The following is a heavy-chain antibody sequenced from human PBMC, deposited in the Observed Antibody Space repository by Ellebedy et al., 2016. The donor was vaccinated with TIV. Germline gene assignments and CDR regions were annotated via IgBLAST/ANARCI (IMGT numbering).Heavy chain of an antibody. J-gene: IGHJ4*02. Sequence: PGGSLRLSCAASGFTFSSYSMNWVRQAPGKGLEWVSSISSSSSYIYYADSVKGRFTIPRHNAKNALYLQMNSLRAEDTAVYYCARGDIVVVTADRLIDDWGQGTLVTVSS. CDR2: ISSSSSYI. V-gene: IGHV3-21*01. CDR1: GFTFSSYS. D-gene: IGHD2-21*02. CDR3: ARGDIVVVTADRLIDD.